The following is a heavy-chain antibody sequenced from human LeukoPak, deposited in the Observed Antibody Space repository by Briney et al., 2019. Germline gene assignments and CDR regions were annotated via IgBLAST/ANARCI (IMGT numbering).Heavy chain of an antibody. D-gene: IGHD3-22*01. CDR1: GFTITDYG. CDR2: ISASGGST. Sequence: GGSLGLSCAVSGFTITDYGMSWVRQAPGKGLEWVSFISASGGSTYYADSVKGRFTISRDNSKNTLYLQMNSLRVEDTATYYCSPPRGDSSGYYYVYWGPGTLVTVSS. J-gene: IGHJ4*02. V-gene: IGHV3-23*01. CDR3: SPPRGDSSGYYYVY.